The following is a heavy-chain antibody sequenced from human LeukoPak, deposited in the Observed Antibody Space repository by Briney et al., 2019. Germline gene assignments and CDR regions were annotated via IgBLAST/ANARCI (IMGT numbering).Heavy chain of an antibody. J-gene: IGHJ4*02. CDR3: AREGYQLTNDY. CDR1: GYTFTSYY. D-gene: IGHD2-2*01. Sequence: ASVKLSCKTSGYTFTSYYMHWMRQAPGQGLEWMGIINPSGGSTSYAQKFQGRVTMTRDTSTSTVYMELSSLRSEDTAVYYCAREGYQLTNDYWGQGTLVTVSS. V-gene: IGHV1-46*01. CDR2: INPSGGST.